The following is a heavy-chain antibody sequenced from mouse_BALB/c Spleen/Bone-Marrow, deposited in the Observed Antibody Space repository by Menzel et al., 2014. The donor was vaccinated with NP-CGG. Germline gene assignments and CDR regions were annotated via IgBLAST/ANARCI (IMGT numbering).Heavy chain of an antibody. Sequence: DVHLVESGPSLVKPSQTLSLTCSVTGDSIXGGYWNWIRKFPGNKLEYMGYISYSGSTYYNPSLKSRISITRDTSKNQYYLQLNSVTTEDTATYYCARGGGSSYNYAMDYWGQGTSVTVSS. D-gene: IGHD1-1*01. CDR1: GDSIXGGY. J-gene: IGHJ4*01. CDR2: ISYSGST. CDR3: ARGGGSSYNYAMDY. V-gene: IGHV3-8*02.